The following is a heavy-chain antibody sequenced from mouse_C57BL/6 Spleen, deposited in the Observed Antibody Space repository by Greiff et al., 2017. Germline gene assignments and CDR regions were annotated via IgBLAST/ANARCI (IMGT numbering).Heavy chain of an antibody. V-gene: IGHV1-69*01. D-gene: IGHD2-4*01. CDR1: GYTFTSYW. CDR2: IDPSDSYT. J-gene: IGHJ2*01. Sequence: QVQLQQPGAELVMPGASVKLSCKASGYTFTSYWMHWVTQRPGQGLEWIGEIDPSDSYTNYNQKFKGKSTLTVTKASSTAYMQLSSLTAEDSAVYYSARGDDYERGPFDYWGQGTTLTVSS. CDR3: ARGDDYERGPFDY.